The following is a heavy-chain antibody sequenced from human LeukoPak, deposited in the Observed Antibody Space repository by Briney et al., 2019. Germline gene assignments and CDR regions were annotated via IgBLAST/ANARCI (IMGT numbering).Heavy chain of an antibody. CDR3: ARGTGLLWFGELLVYGMDV. Sequence: SETLSLTCTVSGGSISSYYWSWIRQPPGKGLEWIGYIYYSGSTNYNPSLKSRVTISVGTSKNQFSLKLSSVTAADTAVYYCARGTGLLWFGELLVYGMDVWGKGTTVTVSS. V-gene: IGHV4-59*01. J-gene: IGHJ6*04. D-gene: IGHD3-10*01. CDR2: IYYSGST. CDR1: GGSISSYY.